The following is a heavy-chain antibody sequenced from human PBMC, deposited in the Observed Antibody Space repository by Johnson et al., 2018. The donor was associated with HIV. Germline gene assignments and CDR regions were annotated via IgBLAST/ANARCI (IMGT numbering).Heavy chain of an antibody. D-gene: IGHD4-23*01. V-gene: IGHV3-30-3*02. J-gene: IGHJ3*02. CDR1: GFTFSSYA. CDR3: AKSGPRGGNPDDAFDI. Sequence: QVQLVESGGGVVQPGRSLRLSCAASGFTFSSYAMHWVRQAPGKGLEWVAVISYDGSNKYYADSVKGRFTLSRDNSKNTLYLQMNSLRAEDTAMYYCAKSGPRGGNPDDAFDIWGQGTMVTVSS. CDR2: ISYDGSNK.